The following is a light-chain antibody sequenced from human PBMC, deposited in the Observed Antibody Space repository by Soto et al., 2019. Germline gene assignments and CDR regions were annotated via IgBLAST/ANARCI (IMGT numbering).Light chain of an antibody. CDR2: EVS. Sequence: QSALTQPASVSGSPGQSITISCTGTSSDVGGYNYVSWYQQHPGKAPKLMIYEVSNRPSGVSNRFSGYKSGDMASLTISGLQAEDEADYYCSSYTSSGTLVFGTGTKLTVL. CDR3: SSYTSSGTLV. V-gene: IGLV2-14*01. J-gene: IGLJ1*01. CDR1: SSDVGGYNY.